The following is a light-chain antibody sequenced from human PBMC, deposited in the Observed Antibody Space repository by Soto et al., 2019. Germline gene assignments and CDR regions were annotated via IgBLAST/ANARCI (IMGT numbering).Light chain of an antibody. CDR3: QQFGTSPLYP. CDR2: DAS. CDR1: QTFGRTY. V-gene: IGKV3-20*01. Sequence: ESVLTQSQCTLSVSPGERVTLSCRASQTFGRTYLAWYQQKPGQSPRLLIYDASSRATGIPDRFSGSGSGTDFTLTISRLEPGDYAVYHCQQFGTSPLYPFGQGTKVEIK. J-gene: IGKJ2*01.